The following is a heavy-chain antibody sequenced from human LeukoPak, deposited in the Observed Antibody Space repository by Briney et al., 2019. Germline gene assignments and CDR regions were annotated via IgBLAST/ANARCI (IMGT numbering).Heavy chain of an antibody. Sequence: SETLSLTCTVSGGSISSGSYYWSWIRQPAGSGLEWIGRIYTSGLTNYNPSLKSRVTISVDTSKNQFSLKLSSVTAADTAVYYCARVLTYYYDSSGYYPANWFDPWGQGTLVTVSS. CDR1: GGSISSGSYY. V-gene: IGHV4-61*02. D-gene: IGHD3-22*01. J-gene: IGHJ5*02. CDR2: IYTSGLT. CDR3: ARVLTYYYDSSGYYPANWFDP.